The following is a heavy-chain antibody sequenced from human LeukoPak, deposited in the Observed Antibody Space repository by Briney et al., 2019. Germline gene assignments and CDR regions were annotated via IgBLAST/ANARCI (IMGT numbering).Heavy chain of an antibody. D-gene: IGHD4-17*01. J-gene: IGHJ4*02. V-gene: IGHV4-38-2*02. Sequence: NSSETLSLTCTVSGYSISNGYYWGWIRQPPGQGLEWIGSIYHSGSTYYNPSLKSRVTISVDTSKNQFSLKLSSVTAADTAVYYCARSTATVTMKIDYWGQGTLVTGSS. CDR2: IYHSGST. CDR3: ARSTATVTMKIDY. CDR1: GYSISNGYY.